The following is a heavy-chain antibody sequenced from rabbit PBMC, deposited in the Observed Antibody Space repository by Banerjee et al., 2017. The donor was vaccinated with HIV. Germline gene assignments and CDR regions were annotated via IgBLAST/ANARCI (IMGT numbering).Heavy chain of an antibody. CDR1: GFSFNSGYD. J-gene: IGHJ6*01. CDR2: AYAGSSGNT. D-gene: IGHD4-1*01. Sequence: QEQLVESGGGLVKPEGSLKLSCTASGFSFNSGYDMCWVRQAPGKGLEWVACAYAGSSGNTYSATWAKGRFAVSKTSSTTVTLQMTSLTAADTATYFCARDLTDVIGWNFGWWGPGTLVTVS. CDR3: ARDLTDVIGWNFGW. V-gene: IGHV1S45*01.